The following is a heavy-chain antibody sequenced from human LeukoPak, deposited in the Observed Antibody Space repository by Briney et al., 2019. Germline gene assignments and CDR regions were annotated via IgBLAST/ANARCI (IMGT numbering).Heavy chain of an antibody. J-gene: IGHJ4*02. CDR3: ARAFGLLVDDDY. Sequence: ASVKVSCKASGYTFTSYYMHWVRQAPGQGLEWMGIINPSGGSTSYAQKFQGRVTMTRDTSTSTVYMELSNLRSEDTAVYYCARAFGLLVDDDYWGQGTLVTVSS. D-gene: IGHD6-13*01. V-gene: IGHV1-46*01. CDR1: GYTFTSYY. CDR2: INPSGGST.